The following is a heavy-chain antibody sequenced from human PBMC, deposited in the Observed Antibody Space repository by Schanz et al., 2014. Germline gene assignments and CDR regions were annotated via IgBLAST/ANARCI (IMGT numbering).Heavy chain of an antibody. J-gene: IGHJ4*02. Sequence: EVQLVESGGGLVKPGGSLRLSCAASGFTFSTYYMNWVRQAPGKGLEWVSSISSSSSYISYADSVKGRFTISRDNAKNSLYLQMNSLRVEDTAVYYCARDLISSRWSGWGQGTLVTVSS. CDR1: GFTFSTYY. CDR3: ARDLISSRWSG. V-gene: IGHV3-21*02. CDR2: ISSSSSYI. D-gene: IGHD6-19*01.